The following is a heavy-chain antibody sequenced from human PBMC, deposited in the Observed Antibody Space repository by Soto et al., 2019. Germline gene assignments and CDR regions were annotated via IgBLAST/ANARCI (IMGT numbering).Heavy chain of an antibody. D-gene: IGHD3-22*01. V-gene: IGHV1-58*02. CDR3: AARFNYYDSSGYGYGMDV. Sequence: SVKVSCKASGFTFTSSAMQWVRQARGQRLEWIGWIVVGSGNTNYAQKFQERVTITRDMSTSTAYMELSSLRSEDTAVYYCAARFNYYDSSGYGYGMDVWGQGTTVTVSS. CDR2: IVVGSGNT. J-gene: IGHJ6*02. CDR1: GFTFTSSA.